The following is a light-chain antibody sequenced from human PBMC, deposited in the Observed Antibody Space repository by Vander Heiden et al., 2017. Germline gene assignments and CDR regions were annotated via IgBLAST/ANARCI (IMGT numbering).Light chain of an antibody. CDR1: ALPKQY. CDR3: QSADSSGADVV. Sequence: SYELTQPPSVPVSPGQTARITCSGDALPKQYAFWYQQKPGQAPVLVMYKDSERSSGIPDRFPGSSSGTTVTLTISGVQAEDEADYYCQSADSSGADVVFGGGTKLTVL. CDR2: KDS. V-gene: IGLV3-25*03. J-gene: IGLJ2*01.